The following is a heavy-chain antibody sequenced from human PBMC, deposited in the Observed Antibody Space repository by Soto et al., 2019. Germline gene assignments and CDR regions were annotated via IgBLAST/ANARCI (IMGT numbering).Heavy chain of an antibody. CDR3: ARDMRVWPSNWFDP. V-gene: IGHV1-3*04. CDR2: INTGNGDT. Sequence: QVQLVQSGAEVREPGASVKLSCNASGYSFTNYAMHWVRQAPGQRLEWMGYINTGNGDTKYSQIIQGRVTIIRDISASTAYMALSSLRSDDTAVYYCARDMRVWPSNWFDPWGQGTLVTVSS. D-gene: IGHD2-21*01. CDR1: GYSFTNYA. J-gene: IGHJ5*02.